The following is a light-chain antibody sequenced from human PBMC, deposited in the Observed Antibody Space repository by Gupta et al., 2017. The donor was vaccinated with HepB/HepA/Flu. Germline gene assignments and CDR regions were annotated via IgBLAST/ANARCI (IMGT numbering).Light chain of an antibody. CDR2: DVN. CDR3: SSYGGNNDEV. V-gene: IGLV2-8*01. CDR1: SRDIGAYNY. J-gene: IGLJ1*01. Sequence: QCALTPPPPASGGLGHAVPISCPPTSRDIGAYNYVAWHQQYPGKAPKLIIYDVNKRPSGVPDRFSGSKSGNTASLTVSGLQTEDEADYYCSSYGGNNDEVFGTGTRVTVL.